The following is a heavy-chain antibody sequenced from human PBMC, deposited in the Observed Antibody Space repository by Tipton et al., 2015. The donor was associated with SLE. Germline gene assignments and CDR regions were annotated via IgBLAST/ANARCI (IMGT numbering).Heavy chain of an antibody. Sequence: TLSLTCTVSGGSISSGGYYWSWIRQHPGKGLEWIGSIYYSGSTYYNPSLKSRVTISVDTSKNQFSLKLSSVTAADTAVYYCARGGSSGYYYFDYWGQGTLVTVSS. V-gene: IGHV4-39*07. J-gene: IGHJ4*02. CDR2: IYYSGST. D-gene: IGHD3-22*01. CDR3: ARGGSSGYYYFDY. CDR1: GGSISSGGYY.